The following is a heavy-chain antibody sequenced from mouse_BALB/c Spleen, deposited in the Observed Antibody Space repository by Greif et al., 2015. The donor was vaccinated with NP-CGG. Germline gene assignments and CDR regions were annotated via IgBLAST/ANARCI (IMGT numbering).Heavy chain of an antibody. CDR2: IHPNSGNT. V-gene: IGHV1S130*01. Sequence: VKLQESGSVLVRPGASVKLSCKASGYTFTSSWMHWAKQRPGQGLEWIGEIHPNSGNTNYNEKFKGKATLTVDTSSSTAYVDLSSLTSEDSAVYYCARSAPYAMDYWGQGTSVTVSS. CDR1: GYTFTSSW. CDR3: ARSAPYAMDY. J-gene: IGHJ4*01.